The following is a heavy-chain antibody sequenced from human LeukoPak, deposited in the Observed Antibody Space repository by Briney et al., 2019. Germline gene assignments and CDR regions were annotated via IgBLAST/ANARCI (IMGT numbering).Heavy chain of an antibody. CDR3: TRETMVRGVTHFDY. D-gene: IGHD3-10*01. V-gene: IGHV3-49*04. Sequence: GGSLRLSCAASGFTFSSHSMSWVRQAPGKGLEWVGFIRSKAYGGTTEYAASVKGRFTTSRDDSKSIAYLQMNSLKTEDTAVYYCTRETMVRGVTHFDYWGQGTLVTVSS. CDR2: IRSKAYGGTT. J-gene: IGHJ4*02. CDR1: GFTFSSHS.